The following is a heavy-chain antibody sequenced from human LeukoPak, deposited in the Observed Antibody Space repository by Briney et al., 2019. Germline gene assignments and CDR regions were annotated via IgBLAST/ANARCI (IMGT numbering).Heavy chain of an antibody. J-gene: IGHJ4*02. D-gene: IGHD5-18*01. V-gene: IGHV3-21*01. CDR2: ISSSSTYI. CDR3: AKEAGYSYVQGDY. CDR1: GFSFSSYK. Sequence: GGSLRLSCAASGFSFSSYKMNWVRQAPGKGLEWVSSISSSSTYIYYADSVKGRFTISRDNAKNSLFLQMHSLRVEDTAIYYCAKEAGYSYVQGDYWGQGTLVTVSS.